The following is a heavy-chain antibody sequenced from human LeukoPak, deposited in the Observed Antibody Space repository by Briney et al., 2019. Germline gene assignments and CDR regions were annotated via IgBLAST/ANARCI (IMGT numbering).Heavy chain of an antibody. D-gene: IGHD6-13*01. CDR2: IYHSGST. V-gene: IGHV4-30-2*01. CDR3: SRLVAATGNFDY. CDR1: GGSISSGGYS. J-gene: IGHJ4*02. Sequence: SSQTLSLTCAVSGGSISSGGYSWSSIRQPPGKGLQWIGYIYHSGSTYYNPSLKSRVTISVDRSKNQFSLKLSSVTAADTAVYYCSRLVAATGNFDYWGQGTLVTVSS.